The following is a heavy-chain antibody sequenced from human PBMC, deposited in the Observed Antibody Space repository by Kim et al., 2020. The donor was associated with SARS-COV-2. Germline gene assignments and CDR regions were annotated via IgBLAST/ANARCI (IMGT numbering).Heavy chain of an antibody. V-gene: IGHV3-30*04. Sequence: GGSLRLSCAASGFTFSSYAMHWVRQAPGKGLEWVAVISYDGSNKYYADSVKGRFTISRDNSKNTLYLQMNSLRAEDTAVYYCARDLGRAAGYNAYYYYG. CDR2: ISYDGSNK. CDR1: GFTFSSYA. J-gene: IGHJ6*01. CDR3: ARDLGRAAGYNAYYYYG. D-gene: IGHD5-12*01.